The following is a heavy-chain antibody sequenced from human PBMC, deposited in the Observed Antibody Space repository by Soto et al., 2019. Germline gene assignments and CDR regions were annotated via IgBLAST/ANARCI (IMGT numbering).Heavy chain of an antibody. Sequence: ESGPTLVNPTQTLTLTCTFSGFSLSTSGVSVGWIRQPPGKALEWLALIYWDDEKRYSPSLMSRLTIAKDTSKNLVVLTMTNMDPLDTATYYCAHRRAQQLLARSYYFDFWGQGTLVTVSS. V-gene: IGHV2-5*02. CDR1: GFSLSTSGVS. CDR3: AHRRAQQLLARSYYFDF. CDR2: IYWDDEK. J-gene: IGHJ4*02. D-gene: IGHD6-13*01.